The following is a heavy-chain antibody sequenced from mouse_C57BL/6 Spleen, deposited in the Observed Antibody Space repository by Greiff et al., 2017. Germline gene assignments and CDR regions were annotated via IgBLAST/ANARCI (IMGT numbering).Heavy chain of an antibody. CDR3: ARGDGSHFDY. V-gene: IGHV1-82*01. Sequence: QVQLQQSGPELVKPGASVKISCKASGYAFSSSWMNWVKQRPGKGLEWIGRIYPGDGDTNYNGKFKGKATLTADKSSSTAYMQLSSLTSEDSAVYFCARGDGSHFDYWGQGTTLTVSS. D-gene: IGHD2-3*01. CDR2: IYPGDGDT. CDR1: GYAFSSSW. J-gene: IGHJ2*01.